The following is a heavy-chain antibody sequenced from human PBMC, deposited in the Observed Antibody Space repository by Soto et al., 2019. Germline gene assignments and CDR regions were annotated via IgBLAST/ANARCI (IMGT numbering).Heavy chain of an antibody. V-gene: IGHV3-30-3*01. CDR2: ISYDGSNK. Sequence: QPGGSLRLSCAASGFTFSSYAMHWVRQAPGKGLEWVAVISYDGSNKYYADSVKGRFTISRDNSKNTLYLQMNSLRAEDTAVYYCARATLHCSGGSCFPNWFDPWGQGTLVTVSS. CDR3: ARATLHCSGGSCFPNWFDP. D-gene: IGHD2-15*01. J-gene: IGHJ5*02. CDR1: GFTFSSYA.